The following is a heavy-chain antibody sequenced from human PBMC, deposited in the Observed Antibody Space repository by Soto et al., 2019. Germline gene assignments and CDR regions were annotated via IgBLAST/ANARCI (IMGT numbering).Heavy chain of an antibody. Sequence: PGGSLRLSCASSVFTFSSYAMHWVRQAPGKGLEWVSAISGSGGSTYYADSVKGRFTISRDNSKNTLYLQMNSLRAEDTAVYYCAKDPPRMIVVVITHDAFDIWGQGTMVTVSS. D-gene: IGHD3-22*01. V-gene: IGHV3-23*01. CDR3: AKDPPRMIVVVITHDAFDI. J-gene: IGHJ3*02. CDR1: VFTFSSYA. CDR2: ISGSGGST.